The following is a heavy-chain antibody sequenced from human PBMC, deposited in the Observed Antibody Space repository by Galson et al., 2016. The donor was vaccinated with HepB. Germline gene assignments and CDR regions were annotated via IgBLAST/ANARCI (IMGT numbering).Heavy chain of an antibody. Sequence: SLRLSCAASGFSFSSFAMSWVRQAPGQGLEWASAISGNGVTAYYADSVRGRFTISRDNSRDTVYLQMNVLSAGDTAVYYCGKSFFSGGSIVRFSDYWGQGALVTVSP. J-gene: IGHJ4*02. CDR2: ISGNGVTA. CDR1: GFSFSSFA. D-gene: IGHD3-16*02. V-gene: IGHV3-23*01. CDR3: GKSFFSGGSIVRFSDY.